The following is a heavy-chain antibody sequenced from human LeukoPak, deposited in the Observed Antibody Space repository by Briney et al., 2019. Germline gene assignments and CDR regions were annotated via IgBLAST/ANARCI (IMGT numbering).Heavy chain of an antibody. CDR2: IYYSGYT. J-gene: IGHJ6*02. V-gene: IGHV4-39*01. Sequence: SSETLSLTCTVSGGSISSSTYYWGRIRQLPGKGLEWIGSIYYSGYTYHNPSLESRVTMSVDTSKNQFSLKLTSVTAADTAVYYCATSGPGYYYGMDVWGQGTTVTVSS. CDR3: ATSGPGYYYGMDV. D-gene: IGHD2-15*01. CDR1: GGSISSSTYY.